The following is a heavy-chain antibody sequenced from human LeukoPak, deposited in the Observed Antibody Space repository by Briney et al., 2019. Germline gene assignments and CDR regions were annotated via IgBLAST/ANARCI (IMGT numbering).Heavy chain of an antibody. CDR3: ARGGKYCSSTSCYLPFQH. D-gene: IGHD2-2*01. CDR1: GFTFSSYA. V-gene: IGHV3-64*01. CDR2: ISSNGGST. J-gene: IGHJ1*01. Sequence: GESLRLSCAASGFTFSSYAMHWVRQAPGKGLEYVSAISSNGGSTYYANSVKGRFTISRDNSKNTLYLQMGSLRAEDMAVYYCARGGKYCSSTSCYLPFQHWGQGTLVTVSS.